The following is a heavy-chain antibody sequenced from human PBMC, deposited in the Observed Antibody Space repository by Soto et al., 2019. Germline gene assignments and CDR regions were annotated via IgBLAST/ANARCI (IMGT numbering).Heavy chain of an antibody. CDR1: GGSISSGDYY. Sequence: SETLSLTCTVSGGSISSGDYYWSWIRHPPGKGLEWIGYIYYSGSTYYNPSLKSRVTISVDTSKNQFSLKLSSVTAADTAVYYCARYYCSSTSCYGNWFDPWGQGTLVTV. J-gene: IGHJ5*02. CDR2: IYYSGST. D-gene: IGHD2-2*01. V-gene: IGHV4-30-4*01. CDR3: ARYYCSSTSCYGNWFDP.